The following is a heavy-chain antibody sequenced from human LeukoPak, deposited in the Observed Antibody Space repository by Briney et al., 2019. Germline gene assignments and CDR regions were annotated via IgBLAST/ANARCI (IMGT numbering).Heavy chain of an antibody. CDR1: RFTFSSYA. CDR3: ARGGKDGFDI. Sequence: GGSLRLSCAASRFTFSSYAMHWVRQAPGKGLEYVSAISSNGGSTYYANSVKGRFTISRDNSKNTLYLQMGSLRAEDMAVYYCARGGKDGFDIWGQGTMVTVSA. J-gene: IGHJ3*02. V-gene: IGHV3-64*01. CDR2: ISSNGGST. D-gene: IGHD1-26*01.